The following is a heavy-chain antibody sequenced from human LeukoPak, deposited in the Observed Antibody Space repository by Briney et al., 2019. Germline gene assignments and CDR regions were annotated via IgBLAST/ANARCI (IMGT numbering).Heavy chain of an antibody. CDR1: GFTFSSYS. CDR3: ASGGSVYYYGMDV. D-gene: IGHD2-15*01. Sequence: SGGSLRLSWAASGFTFSSYSMNWVRQAPGKGLEWVSYIISSSSTIYYADSVKGRFTISRDNAKNSLYLQMSSLRGEDTAVYYCASGGSVYYYGMDVWGQGTTVTVSS. V-gene: IGHV3-48*04. CDR2: IISSSSTI. J-gene: IGHJ6*02.